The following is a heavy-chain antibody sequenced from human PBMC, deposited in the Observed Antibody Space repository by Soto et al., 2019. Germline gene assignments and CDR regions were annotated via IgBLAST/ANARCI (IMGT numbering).Heavy chain of an antibody. Sequence: QVQLVQSGAEVRKPGASVKVSCEASGYTFTSYDIYWVRQATGQGLEWMGWMNPNTGNSGYAQKFQGRVTMTSDTSRSTAHMEPSSLRSEDTAVYYCARRAETNGWNGFGADKYYFDFWGQGTLVTVSS. CDR1: GYTFTSYD. D-gene: IGHD1-1*01. J-gene: IGHJ4*02. CDR2: MNPNTGNS. CDR3: ARRAETNGWNGFGADKYYFDF. V-gene: IGHV1-8*01.